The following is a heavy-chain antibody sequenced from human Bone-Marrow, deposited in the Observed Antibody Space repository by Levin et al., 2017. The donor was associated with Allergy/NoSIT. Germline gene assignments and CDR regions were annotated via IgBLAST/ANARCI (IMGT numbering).Heavy chain of an antibody. J-gene: IGHJ4*02. CDR3: ARDGGAVAGIPYYFDY. CDR2: IWYDGSNK. V-gene: IGHV3-33*01. D-gene: IGHD6-19*01. Sequence: SGGSLRLSCAASGFTFSSYGMHWVRQAPGKGLEWVAVIWYDGSNKYYADSVKGRFTISRDNSKNTLYLQMNSLRAEDTAVYYCARDGGAVAGIPYYFDYWGQGTLVTVSS. CDR1: GFTFSSYG.